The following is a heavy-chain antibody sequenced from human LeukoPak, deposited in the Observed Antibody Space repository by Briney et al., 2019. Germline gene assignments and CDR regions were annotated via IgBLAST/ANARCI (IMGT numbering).Heavy chain of an antibody. CDR1: GFTFSSYG. CDR2: IRYDGSNK. V-gene: IGHV3-30*02. J-gene: IGHJ6*02. CDR3: AKTYSPYGDYAVDYYYGMDV. D-gene: IGHD4-17*01. Sequence: GGSLRLSCAASGFTFSSYGMHWVRQAPGKGLEWVAFIRYDGSNKYYADSVKGRFTISRDNSKNTLYLQMNSPRAEDTAVYYCAKTYSPYGDYAVDYYYGMDVWGQGTTVTVSS.